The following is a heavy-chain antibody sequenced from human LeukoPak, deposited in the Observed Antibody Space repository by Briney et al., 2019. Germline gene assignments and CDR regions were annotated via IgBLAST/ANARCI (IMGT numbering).Heavy chain of an antibody. V-gene: IGHV1-69*05. Sequence: ASVKVSCMASGGTFSSYAISWVRQAPGQGLEWMGGIIPIFGTANYAQKFQGRVTITTDESTSTAYMELSSLRSEDTAVYYCARELLDYYDSSGYYYVLAYWGQGTLVTVSS. CDR1: GGTFSSYA. D-gene: IGHD3-22*01. CDR3: ARELLDYYDSSGYYYVLAY. J-gene: IGHJ4*02. CDR2: IIPIFGTA.